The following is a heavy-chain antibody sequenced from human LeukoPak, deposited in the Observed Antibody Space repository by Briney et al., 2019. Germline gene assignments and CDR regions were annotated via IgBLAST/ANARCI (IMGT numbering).Heavy chain of an antibody. V-gene: IGHV3-30*18. Sequence: PGGSLRLSCAGSGLTFSSYGMHWVRQAPGRGLEWVALISKDGTTQYYADFVKGRFTMSVDKSKNTLYLQMNSLRTEDTAVYYCANWVSRGGYFHYYMDVWGKGTTVTVSS. CDR1: GLTFSSYG. CDR2: ISKDGTTQ. J-gene: IGHJ6*03. CDR3: ANWVSRGGYFHYYMDV. D-gene: IGHD2/OR15-2a*01.